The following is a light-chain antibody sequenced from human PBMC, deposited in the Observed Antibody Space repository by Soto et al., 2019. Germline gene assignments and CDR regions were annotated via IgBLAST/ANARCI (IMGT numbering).Light chain of an antibody. CDR2: AVS. V-gene: IGKV1-17*01. CDR3: LQHNSSPRT. CDR1: QDIRND. J-gene: IGKJ1*01. Sequence: DIQMTQSPSSLSASVGDRVTITCRVSQDIRNDLGWYQQKPGKAPERLMYAVSTLGSGVPSRFSGSGSGTEFTLTINGLQPEDFATYYCLQHNSSPRTFGQGTKVEIK.